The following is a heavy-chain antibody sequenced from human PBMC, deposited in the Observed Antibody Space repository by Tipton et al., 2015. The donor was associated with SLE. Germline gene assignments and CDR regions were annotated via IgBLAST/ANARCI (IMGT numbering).Heavy chain of an antibody. CDR2: ISGSGGST. V-gene: IGHV3-23*01. CDR1: GFTFSSYA. Sequence: GSLRLSCAASGFTFSSYAMSWVRQAPGKGLEWVSAISGSGGSTYYADSVKGRFTISRDNAKNSLYLQMNSLRAEDTAVYYCARGYDVLTGWDHAFDIWGQGTTVTVSS. D-gene: IGHD3-9*01. J-gene: IGHJ3*02. CDR3: ARGYDVLTGWDHAFDI.